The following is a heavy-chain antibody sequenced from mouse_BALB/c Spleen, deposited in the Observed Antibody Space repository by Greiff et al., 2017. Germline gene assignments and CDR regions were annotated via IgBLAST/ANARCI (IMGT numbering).Heavy chain of an antibody. Sequence: QVQLQQSGPELVKPGASVKISCKASGYAFSSSWMNWVKQRPGQGLEWIGLIYPGDGDTNYNGKFKGKATLTADKSSSTAYMQLSSLTSVDSAVYFCARGVTTAMDYWGQGTSVTVSS. CDR2: IYPGDGDT. CDR1: GYAFSSSW. V-gene: IGHV1-82*01. D-gene: IGHD2-3*01. J-gene: IGHJ4*01. CDR3: ARGVTTAMDY.